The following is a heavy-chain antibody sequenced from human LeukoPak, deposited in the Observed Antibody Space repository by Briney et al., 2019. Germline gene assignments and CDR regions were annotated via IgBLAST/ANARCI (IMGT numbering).Heavy chain of an antibody. CDR2: IYGGGTT. Sequence: GGSLRLSCAASGFTVSTNYMSWVRQAPGKGLEWVSLIYGGGTTYYADSVKGRFTISRGNSKNTLYLQMNGLRAEDTAVYYCGRGFSIVPAGIPDYWGLGTLVTVSS. V-gene: IGHV3-66*01. CDR1: GFTVSTNY. D-gene: IGHD2-2*02. CDR3: GRGFSIVPAGIPDY. J-gene: IGHJ4*02.